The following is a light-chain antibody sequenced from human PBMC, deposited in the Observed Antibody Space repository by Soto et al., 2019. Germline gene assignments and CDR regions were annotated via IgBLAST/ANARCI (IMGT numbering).Light chain of an antibody. CDR1: QSVSSIN. V-gene: IGKV3-20*01. J-gene: IGKJ3*01. CDR3: QQYGSSPFT. Sequence: EIVLTQSPGTLSLSPGERATLSCRASQSVSSINLAWYQQKPGQAPRLLIYGASSSATGIPDRFSGSGSGTDFTLTISRLEQEDFAVYYCQQYGSSPFTFGPGTKVDIK. CDR2: GAS.